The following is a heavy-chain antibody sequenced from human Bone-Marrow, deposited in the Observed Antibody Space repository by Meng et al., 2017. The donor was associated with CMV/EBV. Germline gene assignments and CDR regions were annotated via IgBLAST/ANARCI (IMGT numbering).Heavy chain of an antibody. Sequence: SETLSLTCTVSGGSISSTNYYWAWIRQSPGKGLEWIGSIFYSGSTYYNPSLKSRVTISVDTSKTQFSLKLTSVTAADTAVYYCATLPRGSSQIFDYWGQETLVTVSS. J-gene: IGHJ4*02. V-gene: IGHV4-39*01. CDR2: IFYSGST. D-gene: IGHD6-6*01. CDR1: GGSISSTNYY. CDR3: ATLPRGSSQIFDY.